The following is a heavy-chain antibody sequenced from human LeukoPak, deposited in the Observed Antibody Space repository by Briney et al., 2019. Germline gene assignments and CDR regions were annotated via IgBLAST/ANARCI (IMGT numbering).Heavy chain of an antibody. V-gene: IGHV3-74*01. CDR2: INSDGSST. J-gene: IGHJ4*02. CDR1: EFTFSSYW. CDR3: ARDSSGPPDYRFDY. D-gene: IGHD5-12*01. Sequence: PGGSLRLSCAASEFTFSSYWMHWVRQAPGKGLVWVSRINSDGSSTSYADSVKGRFTISRDNAKNTLYLQMNSLRAEDTAVYYCARDSSGPPDYRFDYWGQGTLVTVSS.